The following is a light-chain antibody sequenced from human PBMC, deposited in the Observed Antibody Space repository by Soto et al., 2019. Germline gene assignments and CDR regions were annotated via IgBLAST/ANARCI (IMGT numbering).Light chain of an antibody. Sequence: EIVLTQSPGTLSLSPGERATLSCRASQSISCTYLAWYRQKPGQPPRLLVYAASRRATGIPDRFSGSVSGTDFATTISRVEPEDLSVYYCQQYFASSWTFGQGTRVEIK. CDR1: QSISCTY. CDR2: AAS. V-gene: IGKV3-20*01. J-gene: IGKJ1*01. CDR3: QQYFASSWT.